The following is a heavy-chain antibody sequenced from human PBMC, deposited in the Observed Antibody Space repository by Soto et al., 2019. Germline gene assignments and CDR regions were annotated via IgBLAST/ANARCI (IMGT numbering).Heavy chain of an antibody. CDR2: INPNSGGT. D-gene: IGHD1-7*01. Sequence: ASVKVSCKASGCSFTGYYMHWVRQAPGQGLEWMGWINPNSGGTNYAQKFQGWVTMTRDTSISTAYMELSRLRSDDTAVYYCARVRNYPGAYGMDVWGQGTTVTVSS. CDR3: ARVRNYPGAYGMDV. CDR1: GCSFTGYY. V-gene: IGHV1-2*04. J-gene: IGHJ6*02.